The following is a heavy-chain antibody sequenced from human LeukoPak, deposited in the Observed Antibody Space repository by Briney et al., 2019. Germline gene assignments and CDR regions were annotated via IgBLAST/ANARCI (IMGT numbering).Heavy chain of an antibody. D-gene: IGHD1-26*01. J-gene: IGHJ6*03. Sequence: SVKVSCKASGSTFSSYAISWVRQAPGQGLEWMGGIIPIFGTANYAQKFQGRVTITTDESTSTAYMELSSLRSEDTAVYYCARGRSGSYYYYYYYMDVWGKGTTVTVSS. CDR1: GSTFSSYA. CDR3: ARGRSGSYYYYYYYMDV. V-gene: IGHV1-69*05. CDR2: IIPIFGTA.